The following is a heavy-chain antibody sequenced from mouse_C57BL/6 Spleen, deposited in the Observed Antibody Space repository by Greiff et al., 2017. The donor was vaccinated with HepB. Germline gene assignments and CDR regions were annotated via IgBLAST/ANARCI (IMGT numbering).Heavy chain of an antibody. D-gene: IGHD2-5*01. V-gene: IGHV14-2*01. J-gene: IGHJ2*01. CDR2: IDPEDGET. CDR1: GFNIKDYY. CDR3: AIYSNCGHYLDY. Sequence: EVQLVESGAELVKPGASVKLSCTASGFNIKDYYMHWVKQRTEQGLEWIGRIDPEDGETKYAPKFQGKATITADTSSNTAYLQLSSLTSEDTAVYYCAIYSNCGHYLDYWGQGTTLTVSS.